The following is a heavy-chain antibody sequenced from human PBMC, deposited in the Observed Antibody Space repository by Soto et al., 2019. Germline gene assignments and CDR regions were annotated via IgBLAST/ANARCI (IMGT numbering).Heavy chain of an antibody. J-gene: IGHJ4*02. CDR3: AREGFSYGPKGAVFDH. CDR2: IKEDGTDK. D-gene: IGHD5-18*01. V-gene: IGHV3-7*03. CDR1: GFTFSGYG. Sequence: PGGSLRLSCAASGFTFSGYGMHWVRQAPGKGLEWVANIKEDGTDKYYVDSVKGRLTVSRDNAKNLLYLQLNSLRAEDTAVYYCAREGFSYGPKGAVFDHWGQGSLVTVSS.